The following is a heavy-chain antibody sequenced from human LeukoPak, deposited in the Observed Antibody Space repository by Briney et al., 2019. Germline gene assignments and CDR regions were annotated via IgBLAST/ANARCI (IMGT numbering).Heavy chain of an antibody. CDR3: ERSSRSWPATAV. CDR1: GFTFSDYY. V-gene: IGHV3-11*01. CDR2: ISSSGSTI. J-gene: IGHJ6*02. D-gene: IGHD6-13*01. Sequence: GGSLRLSCAASGFTFSDYYMSWIRQAPGKGLEWVSYISSSGSTIYYADSVKGRFTISRDNAKNSLYLQMNSLRAEDAAVYYCERSSRSWPATAVWGQGTTVTVSS.